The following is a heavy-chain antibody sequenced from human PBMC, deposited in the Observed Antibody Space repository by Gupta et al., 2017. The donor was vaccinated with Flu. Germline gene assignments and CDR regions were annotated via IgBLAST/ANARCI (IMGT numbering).Heavy chain of an antibody. J-gene: IGHJ6*02. CDR2: INSDGSST. V-gene: IGHV3-74*01. D-gene: IGHD3-22*01. CDR3: AREKAWLGYYYGMDV. Sequence: EVQLVESGGGLVQPGGSLRLSCAASGFPFSSHWMHWVRQAPGKGLVWVSRINSDGSSTSYADSVKGRFTISRDNAKNTLYLQMNSLRAEDTAVYYCAREKAWLGYYYGMDVWGQGTTVTVSS. CDR1: GFPFSSHW.